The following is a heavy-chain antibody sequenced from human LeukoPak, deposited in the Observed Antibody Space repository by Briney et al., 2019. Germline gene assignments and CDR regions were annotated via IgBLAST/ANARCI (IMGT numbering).Heavy chain of an antibody. D-gene: IGHD3-22*01. V-gene: IGHV3-48*01. CDR3: ARGYDSRGYYPDY. J-gene: IGHJ4*02. CDR2: ITSSSSTI. CDR1: GFTFDDYG. Sequence: GGSLRLSCAASGFTFDDYGMSWVRQAPGKGLEWVSYITSSSSTIYYADSVKGRFTISRDNAKNSLYLQMNSLRAEDTAVYYCARGYDSRGYYPDYWGQGTLVTVSS.